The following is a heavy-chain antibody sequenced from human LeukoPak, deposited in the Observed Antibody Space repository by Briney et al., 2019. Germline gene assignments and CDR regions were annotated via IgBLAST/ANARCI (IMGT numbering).Heavy chain of an antibody. V-gene: IGHV4-59*01. CDR1: GGSISSYY. J-gene: IGHJ5*02. Sequence: SETLSLTCTVSGGSISSYYWSWIRQPPGKGLEWIGYIYYSGSTNYNPSLKSRVTISVDTSKNQFSLKLSSVTAADKAVYYCARLGGCSSTSCYVHWFDPWGQGTLVTVPA. CDR3: ARLGGCSSTSCYVHWFDP. D-gene: IGHD2-2*01. CDR2: IYYSGST.